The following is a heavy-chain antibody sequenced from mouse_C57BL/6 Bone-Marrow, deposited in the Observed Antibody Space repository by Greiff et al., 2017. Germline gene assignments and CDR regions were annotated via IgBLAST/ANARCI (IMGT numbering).Heavy chain of an antibody. CDR3: ARDRFYYYGSSFFDY. D-gene: IGHD1-1*01. Sequence: EVKVVESGGGLVKPGGSLKLSCAASGFAFSSYAMSWVRQTPEKRLEWVATISDGGSYTYYPDNVKGRFTISRDNAKNNLYLQMSHLKSEDTAMYYCARDRFYYYGSSFFDYWGQGTTLTVSS. V-gene: IGHV5-4*01. CDR2: ISDGGSYT. CDR1: GFAFSSYA. J-gene: IGHJ2*01.